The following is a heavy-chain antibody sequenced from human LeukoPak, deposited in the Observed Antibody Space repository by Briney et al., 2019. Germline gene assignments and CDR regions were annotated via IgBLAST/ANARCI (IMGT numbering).Heavy chain of an antibody. CDR2: IYYSGST. CDR1: GGSISSSGYY. V-gene: IGHV4-31*03. J-gene: IGHJ4*02. CDR3: ARGGSSVTTSYFDY. Sequence: SSETLSLTCTVSGGSISSSGYYWSWIRQHPGKGLEWIGYIYYSGSTYYNPSLKSRVTISVDTSKNQFSLKLSSVTAADTAVYYCARGGSSVTTSYFDYWGQGTLVTVSS. D-gene: IGHD4-4*01.